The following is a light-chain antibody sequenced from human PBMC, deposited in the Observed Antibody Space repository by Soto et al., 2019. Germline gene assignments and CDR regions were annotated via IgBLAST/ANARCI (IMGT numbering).Light chain of an antibody. CDR1: RSISTY. Sequence: DIQMTQSPSSLSASVGDRVTITCRASRSISTYLNWYQQKPGKAPKLLIYAASSLQSGVPSRFTGSGSGTDFTLTISSLQPEDFATYYCQQSYGSPVTFGQGTRLEIK. J-gene: IGKJ5*01. V-gene: IGKV1-39*01. CDR2: AAS. CDR3: QQSYGSPVT.